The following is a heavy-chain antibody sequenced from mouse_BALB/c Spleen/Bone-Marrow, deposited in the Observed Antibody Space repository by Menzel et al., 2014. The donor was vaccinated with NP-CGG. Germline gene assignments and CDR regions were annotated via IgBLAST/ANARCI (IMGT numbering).Heavy chain of an antibody. CDR1: GISITTGNYR. D-gene: IGHD2-1*01. J-gene: IGHJ2*01. CDR3: ARYGNYFDY. Sequence: EVQLQESGPGLVKPSQTVSLTCTVTGISITTGNYRWSWIRQFPGNKLEWIGYIYYSGTITYNPSLTCRTTITRDTSKNQFFLEMNSLTAEDTATYYCARYGNYFDYWGQGTTLTVSS. V-gene: IGHV3-5*02. CDR2: IYYSGTI.